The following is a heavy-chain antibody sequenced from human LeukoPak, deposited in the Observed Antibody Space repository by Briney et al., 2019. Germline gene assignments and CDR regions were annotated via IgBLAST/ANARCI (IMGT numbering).Heavy chain of an antibody. CDR1: GYTLTELS. Sequence: GVSVKVSCKVSGYTLTELSMHWVRQAPGKGLEWMGGFDPEDGETIYAQKFQGRVTMTEDTSTDTAYMELSSLRSEDTAVYYCATDPGQQVGSYHWGQGTLVTVSS. J-gene: IGHJ5*02. V-gene: IGHV1-24*01. D-gene: IGHD1-26*01. CDR2: FDPEDGET. CDR3: ATDPGQQVGSYH.